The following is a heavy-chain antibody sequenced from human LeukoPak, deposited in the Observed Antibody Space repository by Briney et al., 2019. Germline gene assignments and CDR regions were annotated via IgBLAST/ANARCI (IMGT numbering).Heavy chain of an antibody. D-gene: IGHD2-15*01. Sequence: AGSLRLSCAASGFTFSSYAMSWVRHAPGKGLEWVSSISGSGGSTYYAGSVKGRFTISRDNSKNTLYLQMNSLRAEDTAVYYCAKDLVVVVVVAATYEDYWGQGTLVTVSS. CDR1: GFTFSSYA. J-gene: IGHJ4*02. CDR2: ISGSGGST. V-gene: IGHV3-23*01. CDR3: AKDLVVVVVVAATYEDY.